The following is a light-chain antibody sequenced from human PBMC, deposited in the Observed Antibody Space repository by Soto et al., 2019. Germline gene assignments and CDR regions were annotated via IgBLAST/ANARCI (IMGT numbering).Light chain of an antibody. CDR3: QQSYSTPRT. CDR1: QSISIH. Sequence: DIQMTQSPSSLYASVEERVTLTCRASQSISIHLDWYQQKPGKAPKXMIYAASTWHSGVPSRFSGSGSGTDCTLTISSLQSEDVATYYCQQSYSTPRTLGQGTKVDIK. CDR2: AAS. J-gene: IGKJ1*01. V-gene: IGKV1-39*01.